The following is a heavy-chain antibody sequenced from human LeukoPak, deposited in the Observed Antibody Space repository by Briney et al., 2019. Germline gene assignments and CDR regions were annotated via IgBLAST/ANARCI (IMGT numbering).Heavy chain of an antibody. Sequence: GEAPRISCKGSGYSFTSNWINLVRQMPGKGLEWVGRIDPSDSYTSYSPSFQGCVTISAAKSITTAYLLWGRLNALDSAIYFCARGTGCTELDFWGRGTLVTVSS. D-gene: IGHD6-19*01. J-gene: IGHJ4*02. V-gene: IGHV5-10-1*01. CDR3: ARGTGCTELDF. CDR2: IDPSDSYT. CDR1: GYSFTSNW.